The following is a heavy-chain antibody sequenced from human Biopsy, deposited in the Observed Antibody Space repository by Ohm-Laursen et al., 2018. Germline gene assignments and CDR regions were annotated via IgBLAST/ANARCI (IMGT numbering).Heavy chain of an antibody. J-gene: IGHJ6*02. V-gene: IGHV4-61*01. Sequence: PPGTLSLTCTVSGGSVSDSFHFWSWIRQPPGKGLEWIGDVYYSGTTNYNPSLKSRLTISVDTSKNQFSLNLNSVTAADTAVYFCARDVKRYCSGTSYYSGYFGMDVWGQGTTVTVS. CDR3: ARDVKRYCSGTSYYSGYFGMDV. CDR1: GGSVSDSFHF. D-gene: IGHD2-2*01. CDR2: VYYSGTT.